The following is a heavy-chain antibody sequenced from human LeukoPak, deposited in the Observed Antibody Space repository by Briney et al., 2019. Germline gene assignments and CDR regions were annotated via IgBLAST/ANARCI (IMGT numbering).Heavy chain of an antibody. J-gene: IGHJ5*02. V-gene: IGHV4-39*07. D-gene: IGHD4-11*01. Sequence: PSETLSLTCTVSGGSVSSSTYYWGWIRQPPGKGLEWIGSIYYSGITYYNPSLKSRVSISVDTSKNQFSLKLSSVTAADTAVYYCAREDYSYPTSGPFDPWGQGTLVTVSS. CDR1: GGSVSSSTYY. CDR3: AREDYSYPTSGPFDP. CDR2: IYYSGIT.